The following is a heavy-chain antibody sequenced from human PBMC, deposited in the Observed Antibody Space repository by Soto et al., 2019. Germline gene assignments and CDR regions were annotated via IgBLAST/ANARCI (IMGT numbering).Heavy chain of an antibody. CDR1: GDSVSSNSAT. Sequence: SQTLSLTCAISGDSVSSNSATLDWIRQSPSRGLEWLGRTYYRSKWYNDYAVSVKSRITINPDTSNNQLSLQLNSVTPDDTAVYYCARLIGNSWLDSWGQATLVTVSS. D-gene: IGHD3-16*01. CDR3: ARLIGNSWLDS. CDR2: TYYRSKWYN. V-gene: IGHV6-1*01. J-gene: IGHJ5*01.